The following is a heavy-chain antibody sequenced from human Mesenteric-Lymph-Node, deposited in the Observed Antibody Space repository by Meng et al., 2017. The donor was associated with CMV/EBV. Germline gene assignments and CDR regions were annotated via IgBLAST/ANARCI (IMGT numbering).Heavy chain of an antibody. Sequence: GESLKISCAASGFLFSNYGMHWVRQAPGKGLEWVAFIRNDGTTKYYADPVKGRFTISRDNAKNSLYLQMNSLRAEDTAVYYCATKLHSSGWYAEFDYWGQGTLVTVSS. CDR2: IRNDGTTK. CDR3: ATKLHSSGWYAEFDY. D-gene: IGHD6-19*01. CDR1: GFLFSNYG. V-gene: IGHV3-30*02. J-gene: IGHJ4*02.